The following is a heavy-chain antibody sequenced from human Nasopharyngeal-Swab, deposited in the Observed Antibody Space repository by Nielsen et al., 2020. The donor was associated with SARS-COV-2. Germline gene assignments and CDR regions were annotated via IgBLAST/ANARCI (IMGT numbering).Heavy chain of an antibody. CDR2: ISSSGSTR. CDR1: GFTFSSYE. V-gene: IGHV3-48*03. Sequence: GESLKLSCAASGFTFSSYEMNWVRQAPGKGLGWVSYISSSGSTRYYADSVKGRFTISRDNAKNSLYLQMNSLRAEDTAVYYCARDYCSSTSCYDYWGQGTLVTVSS. J-gene: IGHJ4*02. D-gene: IGHD2-2*01. CDR3: ARDYCSSTSCYDY.